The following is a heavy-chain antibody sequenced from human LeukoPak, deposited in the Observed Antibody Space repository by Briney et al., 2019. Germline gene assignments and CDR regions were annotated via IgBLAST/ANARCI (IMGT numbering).Heavy chain of an antibody. CDR2: INHRGST. V-gene: IGHV4-34*01. Sequence: SETLSPTCAVYGGSFRGYYWSWIRQPPGKGLEWIGEINHRGSTKYNPSLKSRVTTSVGTSKNQFSLNLRSATAADTAVYYCARGDILTGYSYWGQGTLVTVSS. CDR3: ARGDILTGYSY. CDR1: GGSFRGYY. D-gene: IGHD3-9*01. J-gene: IGHJ4*02.